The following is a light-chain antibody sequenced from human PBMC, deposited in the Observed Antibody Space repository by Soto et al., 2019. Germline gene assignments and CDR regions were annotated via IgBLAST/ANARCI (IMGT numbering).Light chain of an antibody. V-gene: IGKV3-11*01. CDR1: QSVSSY. Sequence: EIVLTQSPATLSLSPGERATLSCRASQSVSSYLAWYQQKPGQAPRLLIYDASNRATGIPARFSGSGSGTDFTLTISSPEPEDFAVYYCQQRSNWPPSATFGQGTRLEIK. CDR2: DAS. CDR3: QQRSNWPPSAT. J-gene: IGKJ5*01.